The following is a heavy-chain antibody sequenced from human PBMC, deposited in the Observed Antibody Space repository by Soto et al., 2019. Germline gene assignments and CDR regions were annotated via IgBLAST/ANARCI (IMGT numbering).Heavy chain of an antibody. CDR2: IYPGDSDT. Sequence: GESLKISCKGSGYTFTSYWIAWVRQMPGKGLEWMGIIYPGDSDTRYSPSFQGQVTISVDKSISTAYLQWSSLKASDSAMYYCARQKRGHSYGGPFDSWGQGTLVTVSS. CDR1: GYTFTSYW. CDR3: ARQKRGHSYGGPFDS. D-gene: IGHD5-18*01. J-gene: IGHJ4*02. V-gene: IGHV5-51*01.